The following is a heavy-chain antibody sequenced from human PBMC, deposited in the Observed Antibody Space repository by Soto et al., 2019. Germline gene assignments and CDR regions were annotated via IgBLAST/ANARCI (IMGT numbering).Heavy chain of an antibody. CDR2: IHPGGDT. CDR1: GFSVSSNY. V-gene: IGHV3-53*01. J-gene: IGHJ5*02. Sequence: PGGSLRLSCAASGFSVSSNYMNWVRQAPGKGLEWVSSIHPGGDTFYADSVKGRFSFSRDISKNTVYLQMNSLRVDDTAVYYCATGTADAKSRFAPWGQGTLVPVPS. CDR3: ATGTADAKSRFAP.